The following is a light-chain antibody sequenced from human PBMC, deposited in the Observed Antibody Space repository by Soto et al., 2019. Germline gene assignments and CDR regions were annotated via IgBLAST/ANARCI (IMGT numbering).Light chain of an antibody. Sequence: IVLTQSPCTLSLSPVERATLSCRASQSVSSSYLAWYQQKPGQAPRLLIYGASSRATGIPDRFSGSGSGTDFTLTISRLEPEDFAVYYCQQYGSSPLITFGQGTRLEIK. CDR2: GAS. CDR3: QQYGSSPLIT. CDR1: QSVSSSY. V-gene: IGKV3-20*01. J-gene: IGKJ5*01.